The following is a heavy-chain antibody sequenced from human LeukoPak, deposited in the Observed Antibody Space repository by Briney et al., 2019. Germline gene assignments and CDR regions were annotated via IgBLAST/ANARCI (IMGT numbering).Heavy chain of an antibody. CDR1: GFTVSSNY. D-gene: IGHD1-26*01. CDR2: IYSGGST. CDR3: ARGEKWELPYFDY. V-gene: IGHV3-53*01. Sequence: GGSLTLSCAASGFTVSSNYMSWFRQAPGKGLEWVSVIYSGGSTYYADSVKGRFTISRDNSKNTLYLQMNSLRAEDTAVYYCARGEKWELPYFDYWGQGTLVTVSS. J-gene: IGHJ4*02.